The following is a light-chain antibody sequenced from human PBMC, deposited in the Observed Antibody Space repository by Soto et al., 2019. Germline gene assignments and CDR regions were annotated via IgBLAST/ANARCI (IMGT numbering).Light chain of an antibody. Sequence: DIQMTQSPSTLSGSVGDRVTITCRASQSISSWLAWYQQKPGKAPKLLIYDACSLESGVPSRFSGSGSGTEFTLTISSLQPDDFATYYCQQYNSYSWTFGQGTKVDI. CDR3: QQYNSYSWT. V-gene: IGKV1-5*01. J-gene: IGKJ1*01. CDR2: DAC. CDR1: QSISSW.